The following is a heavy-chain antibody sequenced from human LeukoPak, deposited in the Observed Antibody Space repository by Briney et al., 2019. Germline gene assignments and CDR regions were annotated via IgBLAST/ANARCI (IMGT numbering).Heavy chain of an antibody. CDR1: EFTSTNYA. Sequence: GGSLRLSCAASEFTSTNYAMNWVRQAPGKGLEWVSVLIGSSGSTDYADSVKGRFTISRDKSKNTLFLQMNSLRAEVTAIYFCAKGAYDYIEMGYFDSWGQGTLVTVSS. J-gene: IGHJ4*02. CDR3: AKGAYDYIEMGYFDS. D-gene: IGHD5-12*01. CDR2: LIGSSGST. V-gene: IGHV3-23*01.